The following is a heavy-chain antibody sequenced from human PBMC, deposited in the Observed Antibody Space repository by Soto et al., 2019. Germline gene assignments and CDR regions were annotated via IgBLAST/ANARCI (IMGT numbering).Heavy chain of an antibody. CDR2: IYYSGST. D-gene: IGHD2-21*02. Sequence: SETLSLTCTVSGGSVSSGSYYWSWIRQPPGKGLEWIGYIYYSGSTNYNPSLKSRVTISVDTSKNQFSLKLSSVTAADTAVYSCASASLLFAAELDFDYWGQGTLVTVSS. CDR3: ASASLLFAAELDFDY. J-gene: IGHJ4*02. V-gene: IGHV4-61*01. CDR1: GGSVSSGSYY.